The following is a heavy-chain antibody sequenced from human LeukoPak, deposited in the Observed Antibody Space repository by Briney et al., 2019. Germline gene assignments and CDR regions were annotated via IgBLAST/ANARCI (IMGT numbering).Heavy chain of an antibody. V-gene: IGHV3-30*04. CDR1: GFTFSSYA. Sequence: PGGSLRLSCAASGFTFSSYAMHWVRQAPGKGLEWVAVISYDGSNKYYADSVKGRFTISRDNSKNTLYLQMNSLRAEDTAVYYCARGGTRSGYSPPRWFDPWGQGTLVTVSS. CDR2: ISYDGSNK. CDR3: ARGGTRSGYSPPRWFDP. J-gene: IGHJ5*02. D-gene: IGHD3-3*01.